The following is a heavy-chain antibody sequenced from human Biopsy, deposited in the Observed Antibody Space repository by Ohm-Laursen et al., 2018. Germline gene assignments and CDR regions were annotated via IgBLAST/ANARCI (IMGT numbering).Heavy chain of an antibody. D-gene: IGHD5-12*01. V-gene: IGHV4-39*07. CDR3: ARADMVTTIVDY. Sequence: SDTLSLTCIVSGGSFRNTNYYWGWIRQPPGKGLEWIGSVHYTGSTSYNPSLKSRLSIAIDTSKNQFSVSLRSVTAADTAVYYCARADMVTTIVDYWGQGTLVTVSS. CDR1: GGSFRNTNYY. J-gene: IGHJ4*02. CDR2: VHYTGST.